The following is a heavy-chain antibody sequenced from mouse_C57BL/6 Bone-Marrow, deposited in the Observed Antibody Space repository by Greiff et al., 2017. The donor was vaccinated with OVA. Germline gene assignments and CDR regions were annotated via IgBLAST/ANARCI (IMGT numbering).Heavy chain of an antibody. Sequence: QVQLQQSGAELARPGASVKLSCKASGYTFTSYGISWVKQRTGQGLEWIGEIYPRSGNTYYTEKFKGKATLPADKSSSTAYMGLRSLTSEDSAVYVCARQAPLLLWNYYAMDDWGQGTSVTVSS. J-gene: IGHJ4*01. V-gene: IGHV1-81*01. CDR3: ARQAPLLLWNYYAMDD. D-gene: IGHD1-2*01. CDR2: IYPRSGNT. CDR1: GYTFTSYG.